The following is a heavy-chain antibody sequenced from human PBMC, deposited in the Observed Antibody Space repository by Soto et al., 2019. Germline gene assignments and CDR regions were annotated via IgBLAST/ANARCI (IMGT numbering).Heavy chain of an antibody. CDR1: GFTFSSYA. Sequence: AGGSLRLSCAASGFTFSSYAMSWVRQAPGKGLEWVSAISGSGGSTYYADSVKGRFTISRDNSKNTLYLQMNSLRAEDTAVYYCAKAILRVYYPLYDAFDIWGQGAMVTVSS. D-gene: IGHD3-22*01. CDR3: AKAILRVYYPLYDAFDI. J-gene: IGHJ3*02. V-gene: IGHV3-23*01. CDR2: ISGSGGST.